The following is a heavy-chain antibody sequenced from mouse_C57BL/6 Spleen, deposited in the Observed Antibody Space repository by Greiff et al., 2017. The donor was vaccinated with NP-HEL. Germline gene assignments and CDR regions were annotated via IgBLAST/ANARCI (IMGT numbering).Heavy chain of an antibody. Sequence: EVQVVESGAELVRPGASVKLSCTASGFNIKDDYMHWVKQRPEQGLAWIGWIDPENGDTEYASKFQGKATITADTSSHTAYLQLSILTSEDTAVYYCTTKDYGSSAWFAYWGQGTLVTVSA. CDR3: TTKDYGSSAWFAY. J-gene: IGHJ3*01. D-gene: IGHD1-1*01. CDR1: GFNIKDDY. CDR2: IDPENGDT. V-gene: IGHV14-4*01.